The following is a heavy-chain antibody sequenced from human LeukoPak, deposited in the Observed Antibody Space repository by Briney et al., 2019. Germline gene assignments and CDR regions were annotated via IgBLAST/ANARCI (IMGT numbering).Heavy chain of an antibody. Sequence: GGSLRLSCAASGFTFGSSATRWVRQAPGKGLEWVSAIDGGGRDPHYVEFAKGRFTSSRDNSKNTLHLEMSSLRPEDTAVYYCTKENPDIVGTIFLAHWGPGTRVTVSS. CDR2: IDGGGRDP. V-gene: IGHV3-23*01. D-gene: IGHD5-12*01. J-gene: IGHJ4*02. CDR3: TKENPDIVGTIFLAH. CDR1: GFTFGSSA.